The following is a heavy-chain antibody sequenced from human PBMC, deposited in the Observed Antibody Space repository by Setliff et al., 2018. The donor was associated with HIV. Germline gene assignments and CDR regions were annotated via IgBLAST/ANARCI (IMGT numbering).Heavy chain of an antibody. CDR2: ISSSGSTI. CDR3: TQAAYYDY. CDR1: GFTFSSYE. V-gene: IGHV3-48*03. J-gene: IGHJ4*02. Sequence: GGSLRLSCAASGFTFSSYEMNWVRQAPGKGLEWVSYISSSGSTIYYADSVKGRFTISRDNAKNSLYLQMDGLRAEDTAVYYCTQAAYYDYWGQGTLVPSPQ.